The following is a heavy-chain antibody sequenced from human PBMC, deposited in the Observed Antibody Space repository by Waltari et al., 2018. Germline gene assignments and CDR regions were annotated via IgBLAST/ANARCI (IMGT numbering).Heavy chain of an antibody. CDR3: GRAHD. Sequence: QVQLVESGGGVVQPGRYLSLSCAASGFTFSSYAMTWVRQAPGKGLEWVAVISDDGSNKYYAESVNGLFTISRDKSKSTLYLQMNSRRAEDTAVYYCGRAHDWGQGTGVTVSS. CDR1: GFTFSSYA. CDR2: ISDDGSNK. V-gene: IGHV3-30*01. J-gene: IGHJ4*02.